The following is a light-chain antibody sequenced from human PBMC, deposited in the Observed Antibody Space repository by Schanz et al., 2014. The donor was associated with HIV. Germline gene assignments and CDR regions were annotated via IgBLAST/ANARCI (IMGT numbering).Light chain of an antibody. J-gene: IGLJ2*01. CDR1: SSNVGGYDY. Sequence: QSVLTQPASVSGSPGQSITISCTGTSSNVGGYDYVSWYQQHPGKAPKLIIYDVTYRPSGISNRFSGSKSGYTASLTISGLQAEDEADYYCSSYTTSSTLVLGGGTKLTVL. CDR2: DVT. V-gene: IGLV2-14*03. CDR3: SSYTTSSTLV.